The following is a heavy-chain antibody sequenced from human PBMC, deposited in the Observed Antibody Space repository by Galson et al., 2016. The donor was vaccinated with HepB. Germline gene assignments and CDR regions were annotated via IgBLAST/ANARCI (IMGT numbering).Heavy chain of an antibody. CDR3: TRGDLSRNAFDI. D-gene: IGHD3-16*02. J-gene: IGHJ3*02. CDR1: GGSISNYY. CDR2: IFYSGST. V-gene: IGHV4-59*08. Sequence: SETLSLTCTVSGGSISNYYWSWIRQSPGKGLEWIGYIFYSGSTNYNPSLKSRVTISVDTSKNHFSLKLSSMTAADTAVYYCTRGDLSRNAFDIWGQGTMVTVSS.